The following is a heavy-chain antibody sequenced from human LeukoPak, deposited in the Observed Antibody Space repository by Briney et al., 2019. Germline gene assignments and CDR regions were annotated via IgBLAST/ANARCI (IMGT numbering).Heavy chain of an antibody. CDR1: GFTFSSYW. Sequence: GGSLRLSCAASGFTFSSYWMSWVRQAPGKGLEWVANIKQDGSEKYYVDSVKGRFTISRDNAKNSLYLRMNSLRAEDTAVYYCARGGVVVPAATSWFDPWGQGTLVTVSS. V-gene: IGHV3-7*01. J-gene: IGHJ5*02. CDR3: ARGGVVVPAATSWFDP. CDR2: IKQDGSEK. D-gene: IGHD2-2*01.